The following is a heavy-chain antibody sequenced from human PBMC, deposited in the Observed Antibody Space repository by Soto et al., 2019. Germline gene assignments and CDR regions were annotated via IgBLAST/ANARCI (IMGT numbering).Heavy chain of an antibody. J-gene: IGHJ6*01. V-gene: IGHV3-30-3*01. CDR2: ISYDGSNK. D-gene: IGHD3-9*01. Sequence: QVQLVESGGGVVQPGRSLRLSCAASGFTFSSYAMHWVRQAPGKGLEWVAVISYDGSNKYYADSVKGRFTISRDNSKNTLYMEMDGLKAEDTAVYYCARTILAGPITPPVVW. CDR3: ARTILAGPITPPVV. CDR1: GFTFSSYA.